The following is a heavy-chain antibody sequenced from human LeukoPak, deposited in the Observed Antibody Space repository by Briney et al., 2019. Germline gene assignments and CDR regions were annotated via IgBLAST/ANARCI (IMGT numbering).Heavy chain of an antibody. CDR1: GYTFTSYG. J-gene: IGHJ4*02. CDR3: ARRWGYYGSGKQIGY. D-gene: IGHD3-10*01. Sequence: ASVKVSCKAPGYTFTSYGISWVRQAPGQGLEWMGWMNPNSGNTGYAQKFQGRVTMTRNTSISTAYMELSSLRSEDTAVYYCARRWGYYGSGKQIGYWGQGALVTVSS. CDR2: MNPNSGNT. V-gene: IGHV1-8*02.